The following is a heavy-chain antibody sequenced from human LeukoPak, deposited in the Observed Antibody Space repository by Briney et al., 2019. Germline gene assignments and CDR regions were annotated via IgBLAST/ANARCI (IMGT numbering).Heavy chain of an antibody. CDR3: ARESTARYYYDSSGYYRGAVDY. CDR2: INPQSGGT. V-gene: IGHV1-2*06. D-gene: IGHD3-22*01. Sequence: ASVKVSCTASGYTFSDYYIHWLRQAPGQGLEWIGQINPQSGGTKYAPNFQGRVTMTRDTSISTAYMELTSLRSDDTALYYCARESTARYYYDSSGYYRGAVDYWGQGTLVTVSS. J-gene: IGHJ4*02. CDR1: GYTFSDYY.